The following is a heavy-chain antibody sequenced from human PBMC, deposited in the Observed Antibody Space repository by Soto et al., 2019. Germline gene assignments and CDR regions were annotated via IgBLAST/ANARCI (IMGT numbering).Heavy chain of an antibody. V-gene: IGHV1-58*01. CDR1: GFTFTSSS. Sequence: SVKVSCKASGFTFTSSSVQWVRQARGQRLEWIGWITVGTGNTNYAQKFQERVTITRDMSTSTAYMELSNLRSEDTAVYYCAAGDSSGYYGGWGQGTQVTAPQ. CDR3: AAGDSSGYYGG. J-gene: IGHJ4*02. D-gene: IGHD3-22*01. CDR2: ITVGTGNT.